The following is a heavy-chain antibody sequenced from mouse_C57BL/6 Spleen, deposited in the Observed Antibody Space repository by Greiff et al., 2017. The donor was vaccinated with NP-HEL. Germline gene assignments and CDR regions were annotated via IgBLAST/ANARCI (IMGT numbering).Heavy chain of an antibody. V-gene: IGHV1-72*01. CDR2: IDPNSGGT. J-gene: IGHJ3*01. CDR1: GYTFTSYW. CDR3: ARSFTTVVDAWFAY. Sequence: QVHVKQPGAELVKPGASVKLSCKASGYTFTSYWMHWVKQRPGRGLEWIGRIDPNSGGTKYNEKFKSKATLTVDKPSSTAYMQLSSLTSEDSAVYYCARSFTTVVDAWFAYWGQGTLVTVSA. D-gene: IGHD1-1*01.